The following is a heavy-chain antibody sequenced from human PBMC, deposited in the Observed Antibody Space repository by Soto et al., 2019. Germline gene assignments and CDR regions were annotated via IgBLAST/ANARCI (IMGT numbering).Heavy chain of an antibody. CDR3: ARVVSLSLGRPDSGYPTDY. CDR1: GYTFTSYG. Sequence: QVQLVQSGAEVKKPGASVKVSCKASGYTFTSYGISWVRQAPGQGLECMGWISAYTGNTNYAQKLQGRVTMTTDTSTSTAYMELRSLRSDDTAVYYCARVVSLSLGRPDSGYPTDYWGQGTLVTVSS. J-gene: IGHJ4*02. D-gene: IGHD5-12*01. V-gene: IGHV1-18*01. CDR2: ISAYTGNT.